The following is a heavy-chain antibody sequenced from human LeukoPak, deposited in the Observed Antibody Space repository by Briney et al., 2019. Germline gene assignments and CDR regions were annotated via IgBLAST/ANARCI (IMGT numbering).Heavy chain of an antibody. J-gene: IGHJ4*02. D-gene: IGHD4-11*01. CDR2: ISGNGSST. CDR1: GFTFSSYA. CDR3: VKHGEAYSDSKTDY. V-gene: IGHV3-23*01. Sequence: GGSLRLSCAASGFTFSSYAMSWVRQAPGKGLEWVSVISGNGSSTDYADSVKGRFAISRDNSKNTLSLQMNSLRAEDTAIYYCVKHGEAYSDSKTDYWGQGILVTVSS.